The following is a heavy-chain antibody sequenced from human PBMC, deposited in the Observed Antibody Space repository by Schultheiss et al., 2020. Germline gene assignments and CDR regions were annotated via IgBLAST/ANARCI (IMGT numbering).Heavy chain of an antibody. CDR2: ISAYNGNT. D-gene: IGHD6-13*01. CDR3: ARVRSSSWYLDY. V-gene: IGHV1-18*04. J-gene: IGHJ4*02. Sequence: ASVKVSCKASGYTFTCCSLHWLQQAPGQGLERMRWISAYNGNTNYAQKLQGRVTMTTDTSTSTAYMELRSLRSDDTAVYYCARVRSSSWYLDYWGQGTLVTVSS. CDR1: GYTFTCCS.